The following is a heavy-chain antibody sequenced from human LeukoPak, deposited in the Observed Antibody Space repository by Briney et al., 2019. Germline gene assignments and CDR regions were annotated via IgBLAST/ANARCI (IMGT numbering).Heavy chain of an antibody. D-gene: IGHD3-3*01. V-gene: IGHV3-48*01. Sequence: GGSLRLSCAASGFTFSSYSMNWVRQAPGKGLEWVSYISSSSSTIYYADSVKGRFTISRDNAKSSLYLQMNSLRAEDTAVYYCASWRHTIFGVDDAFDIWGQGTMVTVSS. CDR2: ISSSSSTI. CDR3: ASWRHTIFGVDDAFDI. J-gene: IGHJ3*02. CDR1: GFTFSSYS.